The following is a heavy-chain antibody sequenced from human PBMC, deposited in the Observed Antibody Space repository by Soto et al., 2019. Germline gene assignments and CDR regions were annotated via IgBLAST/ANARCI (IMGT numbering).Heavy chain of an antibody. CDR3: TTDLSGSYYEYYYYGMDV. Sequence: PGGSLRLSCAASGFTFSNAWMSWVRQAPGKGLEWVGRIKSKTDGGTTDYAAPVKGRFTISRDDSKNTLYLQMNSLKTEDTAVYYCTTDLSGSYYEYYYYGMDVWGQGTTVTVS. J-gene: IGHJ6*02. CDR1: GFTFSNAW. D-gene: IGHD1-26*01. CDR2: IKSKTDGGTT. V-gene: IGHV3-15*01.